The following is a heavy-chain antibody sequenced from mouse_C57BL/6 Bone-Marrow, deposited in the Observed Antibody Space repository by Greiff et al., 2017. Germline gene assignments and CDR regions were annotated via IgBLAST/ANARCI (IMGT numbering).Heavy chain of an antibody. CDR1: GYTFTSYT. CDR2: INPSSGYT. Sequence: VQLQQSGAELARPGASVKMSCKASGYTFTSYTMHWVKQRPGQGLEWIGYINPSSGYTKYNQKFKDKATVTADKSSSTAYMQLSSLTSEDSAVYYCARSPYGYFDYWGQGTTLTVAS. V-gene: IGHV1-4*01. CDR3: ARSPYGYFDY. J-gene: IGHJ2*01. D-gene: IGHD1-1*02.